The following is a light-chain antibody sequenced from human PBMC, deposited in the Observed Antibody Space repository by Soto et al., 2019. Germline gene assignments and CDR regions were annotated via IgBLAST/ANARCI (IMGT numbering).Light chain of an antibody. CDR3: SSYTSSSTRV. CDR2: DVS. CDR1: SSDVGGYNY. J-gene: IGLJ1*01. Sequence: QSGLTEPASVSGSPGQWITISCTGTSSDVGGYNYVSWYQQHPGKAPKLMIYDVSNRPSGVSNRFSGSKSGNTASLTISGLQAEDEADYYCSSYTSSSTRVFGTGTKVT. V-gene: IGLV2-14*01.